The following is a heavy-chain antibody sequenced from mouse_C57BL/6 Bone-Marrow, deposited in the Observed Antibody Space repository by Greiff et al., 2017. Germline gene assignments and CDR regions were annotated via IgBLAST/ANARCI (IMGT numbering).Heavy chain of an antibody. CDR1: GFSLSTFGMG. D-gene: IGHD2-3*01. CDR2: IWWADDK. CDR3: ARMDGYYEEVFAY. Sequence: QVTLKESGPGILQPSQTLSLTCSFSGFSLSTFGMGVGWIRQPSGKGLEWLAHIWWADDKYYNPALKSRHTISKDTSKNQVFLKIADVDTADTATYYCARMDGYYEEVFAYWGQGTLVTVSA. J-gene: IGHJ3*01. V-gene: IGHV8-8*01.